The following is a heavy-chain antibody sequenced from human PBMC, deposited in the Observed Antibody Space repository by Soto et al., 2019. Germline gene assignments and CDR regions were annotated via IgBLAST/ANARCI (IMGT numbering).Heavy chain of an antibody. Sequence: PSETLSLTCTVSGPSISSGGYYWRWIRQHPGKGLEWIGYIYYSGSTYYNPSLKSRVTISVDTSKNQFSLKLGSVTAAGTGVYYCARDCALKVATGTPARYYYYYYMDVWGKGTTVTVSS. J-gene: IGHJ6*03. CDR2: IYYSGST. CDR1: GPSISSGGYY. CDR3: ARDCALKVATGTPARYYYYYYMDV. D-gene: IGHD5-12*01. V-gene: IGHV4-31*03.